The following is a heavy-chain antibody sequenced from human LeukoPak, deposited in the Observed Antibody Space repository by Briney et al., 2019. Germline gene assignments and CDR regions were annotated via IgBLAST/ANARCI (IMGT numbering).Heavy chain of an antibody. CDR3: AKVRSGTGATHRFGY. CDR2: ISGSAFDT. CDR1: GFTFSSFA. V-gene: IGHV3-23*01. J-gene: IGHJ4*02. Sequence: GGSLRLSCAASGFTFSSFAMSWVRQAPGKGLEWVSAISGSAFDTYYADSVKGRFTISRDNSKNTLYLQMNSLRAEDTAVYYCAKVRSGTGATHRFGYWGQGTLVTVSS. D-gene: IGHD1-7*01.